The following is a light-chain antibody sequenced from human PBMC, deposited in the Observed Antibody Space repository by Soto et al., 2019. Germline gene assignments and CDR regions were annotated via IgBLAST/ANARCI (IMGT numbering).Light chain of an antibody. Sequence: EIVLTQSPGTLSLSPVEGATLSCRASQSVSSKLAWYQQKPGQAPRLLIYGASTRATGIPARFSGSGSGTEFTLIISSMQSEDSAVYYCQQYNSWLWTFGQGTKVDIK. V-gene: IGKV3-15*01. J-gene: IGKJ1*01. CDR2: GAS. CDR1: QSVSSK. CDR3: QQYNSWLWT.